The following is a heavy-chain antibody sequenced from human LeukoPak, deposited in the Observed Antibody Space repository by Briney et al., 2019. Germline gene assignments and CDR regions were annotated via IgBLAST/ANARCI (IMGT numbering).Heavy chain of an antibody. V-gene: IGHV3-30*02. J-gene: IGHJ4*02. Sequence: GGSLRLSCAASGFTFSSYGMHWVRQAPGKGLEWVAFILYDGSNKYYADSVKGRFTISRDNSKNTLYLQMNSLRAEDTAVYYCAKGLTAMVTGYFDYWGQGTLVTVSS. CDR1: GFTFSSYG. CDR2: ILYDGSNK. CDR3: AKGLTAMVTGYFDY. D-gene: IGHD5-18*01.